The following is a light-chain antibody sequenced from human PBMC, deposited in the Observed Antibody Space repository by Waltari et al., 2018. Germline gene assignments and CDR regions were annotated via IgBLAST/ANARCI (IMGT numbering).Light chain of an antibody. Sequence: QSALTQPASVSGSPGQSITITCTGTSGDVGRYNYVSWFQQHPGKAPKLMIYDVTKRPSGISYPFSGSKSGNTAPPTISGLQADDEADYYCSSYTSDTTLIFGGGTELTVL. J-gene: IGLJ2*01. CDR2: DVT. V-gene: IGLV2-14*01. CDR1: SGDVGRYNY. CDR3: SSYTSDTTLI.